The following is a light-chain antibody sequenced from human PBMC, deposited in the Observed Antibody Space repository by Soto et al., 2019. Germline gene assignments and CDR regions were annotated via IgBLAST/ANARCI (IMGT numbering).Light chain of an antibody. V-gene: IGKV1-5*03. J-gene: IGKJ1*01. CDR1: QSISSW. Sequence: DIKMTQSPSTLSASVGDRVTITCRASQSISSWLAWYQQKPGKAPKLLIYKASSLESGVPSRFSGSGSGTEFTLTISGLQPDDFATYYCQQYNSYWTFGQGTKVDI. CDR3: QQYNSYWT. CDR2: KAS.